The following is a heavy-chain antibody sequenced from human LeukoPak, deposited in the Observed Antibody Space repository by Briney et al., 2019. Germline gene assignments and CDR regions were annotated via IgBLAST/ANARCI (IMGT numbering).Heavy chain of an antibody. CDR2: ISSSSSYI. J-gene: IGHJ4*02. V-gene: IGHV3-21*06. CDR3: ARDSSTSCFDY. D-gene: IGHD2-2*01. CDR1: GFTFSSYS. Sequence: GGSLRLSCAASGFTFSSYSMNWVRQAPGKGLEWVSSISSSSSYIYYVDSVKGRFTISRDNAKNSLYLQMNSLRAEDTAVYYCARDSSTSCFDYWGQGTLVTVSS.